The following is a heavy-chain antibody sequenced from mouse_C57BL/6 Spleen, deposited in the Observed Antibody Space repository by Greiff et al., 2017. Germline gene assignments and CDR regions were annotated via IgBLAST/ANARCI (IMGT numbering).Heavy chain of an antibody. CDR3: TPAVVATGDY. Sequence: QVQLQQSGAELVRPGASVTLSCKASGYTFTDYEMHWVKQTPVHGLEWIGAIDPETGGTASTQKFKGKAILTADKSASTAYMELRSLTSEDSAVYDCTPAVVATGDYWGQGTTLTVSS. CDR1: GYTFTDYE. CDR2: IDPETGGT. V-gene: IGHV1-15*01. J-gene: IGHJ2*01. D-gene: IGHD1-1*01.